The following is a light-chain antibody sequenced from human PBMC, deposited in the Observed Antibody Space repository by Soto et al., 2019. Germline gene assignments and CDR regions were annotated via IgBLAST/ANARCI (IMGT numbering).Light chain of an antibody. CDR3: QQYNNWSFT. CDR2: GAS. V-gene: IGKV3-15*01. Sequence: EIVMTQSPATLSASPGERATLSCRASQSVSSNLAWYQQKPGQAPRLLIYGASTRATGIPARFSGSGSGTEFTLTISSLQSEDFAVYYCQQYNNWSFTFGPGTKVDIK. CDR1: QSVSSN. J-gene: IGKJ3*01.